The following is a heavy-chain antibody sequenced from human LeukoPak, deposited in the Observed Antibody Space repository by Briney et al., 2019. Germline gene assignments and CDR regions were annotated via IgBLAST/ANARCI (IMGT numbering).Heavy chain of an antibody. Sequence: PSETLSLTCTVSGVSISSYSWSWIRQPAGKGLDWIGRIYTSGSTNYNPSLKSRVTMSVDTSKNQFSLKLSSVTAADTAVYYCARRGSSWYWYFDYWGQGTLVTVSS. CDR3: ARRGSSWYWYFDY. CDR1: GVSISSYS. D-gene: IGHD6-13*01. J-gene: IGHJ4*02. V-gene: IGHV4-4*07. CDR2: IYTSGST.